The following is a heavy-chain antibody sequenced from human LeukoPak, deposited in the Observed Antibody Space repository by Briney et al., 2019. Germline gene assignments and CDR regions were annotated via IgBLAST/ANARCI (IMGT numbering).Heavy chain of an antibody. D-gene: IGHD2-8*01. CDR1: GFTFSYYW. J-gene: IGHJ6*02. CDR2: IKQDGNEK. CDR3: ARYVGMDV. Sequence: GGSLRLSCAASGFTFSYYWMSWIRQAPGKGLEWMANIKQDGNEKYYVDSVKGRFTISRDNAKNSLFLQMNSLRAEDTAVYYCARYVGMDVWGQGTTVTVSS. V-gene: IGHV3-7*01.